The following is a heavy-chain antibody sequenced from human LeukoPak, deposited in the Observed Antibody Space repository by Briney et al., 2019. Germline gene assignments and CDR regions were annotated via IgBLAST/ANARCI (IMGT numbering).Heavy chain of an antibody. V-gene: IGHV3-74*01. J-gene: IGHJ4*02. D-gene: IGHD3-16*01. CDR2: TNLHGTAV. CDR3: ASAFTYVRLGDH. Sequence: PGGSLRLSCAVSGLSFSSYWMHWVRQAPGKGLVWVARTNLHGTAVDYADSVRGRFTISRDNAKNTLFLQMNSLRAEDTAVHYCASAFTYVRLGDHWGQGTLVTVSS. CDR1: GLSFSSYW.